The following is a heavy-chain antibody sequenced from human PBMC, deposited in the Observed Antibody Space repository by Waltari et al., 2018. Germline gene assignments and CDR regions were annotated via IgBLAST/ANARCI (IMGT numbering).Heavy chain of an antibody. CDR1: GFSLSTSGVG. D-gene: IGHD6-13*01. CDR3: AHRQKQQKHFDY. J-gene: IGHJ4*02. Sequence: QITLKESGPTLVKPTQTLTLTCTFSGFSLSTSGVGVGWIRQPPGKALEWLALIYWNDDKRYSPSLKSRLTITKDTSKNQVVLTMTNMDPVDTATYYCAHRQKQQKHFDYWGQGTLVTVSS. V-gene: IGHV2-5*01. CDR2: IYWNDDK.